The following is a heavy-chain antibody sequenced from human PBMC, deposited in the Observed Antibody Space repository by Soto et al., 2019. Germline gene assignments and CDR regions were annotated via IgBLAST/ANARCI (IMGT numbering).Heavy chain of an antibody. V-gene: IGHV1-3*01. J-gene: IGHJ4*02. Sequence: GASVKVSCKASGYTFTSYAMHWVLQAPGQRLEWMGWINAGNGNTKYSQKFQDRVTITRDTSASTAYMELSSLRSEDTAVYYCAREEPLYYFDYWGQGTLVTVSS. CDR3: AREEPLYYFDY. CDR1: GYTFTSYA. CDR2: INAGNGNT. D-gene: IGHD1-1*01.